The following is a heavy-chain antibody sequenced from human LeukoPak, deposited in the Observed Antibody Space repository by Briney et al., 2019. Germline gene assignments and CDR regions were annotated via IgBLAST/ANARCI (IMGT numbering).Heavy chain of an antibody. J-gene: IGHJ4*02. CDR2: VHYTGSA. Sequence: SETLSLTCTVSGGSFSGYYWSWIRQPPGKGLDWIGHVHYTGSADYNPSLKSRVTISLDSSKNQFSLKMTSVTAADTAVYYCARDHRGYSYGLFDHWGQGTLVTVSS. CDR3: ARDHRGYSYGLFDH. V-gene: IGHV4-59*01. CDR1: GGSFSGYY. D-gene: IGHD5-18*01.